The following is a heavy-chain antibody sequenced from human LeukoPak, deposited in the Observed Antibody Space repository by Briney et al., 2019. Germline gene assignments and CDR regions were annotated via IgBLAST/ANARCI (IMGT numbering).Heavy chain of an antibody. CDR3: ARVLGSISH. V-gene: IGHV1-8*01. CDR2: MNPKSGNT. J-gene: IGHJ4*02. CDR1: GYTFSTCD. Sequence: ASVKVSCKASGYTFSTCDINWVRQATGQGLEWMGWMNPKSGNTGFADKFQGRVTVTRDTSISTAYMELSSLTSEDTAVYYCARVLGSISHWGQGTLVTVSS. D-gene: IGHD4/OR15-4a*01.